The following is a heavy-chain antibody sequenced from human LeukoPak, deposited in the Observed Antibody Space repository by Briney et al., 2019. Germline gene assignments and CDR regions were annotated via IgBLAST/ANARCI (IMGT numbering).Heavy chain of an antibody. J-gene: IGHJ4*02. CDR2: INPNSGGT. CDR3: AEEGYCSGGSCYY. D-gene: IGHD2-15*01. V-gene: IGHV1-2*02. CDR1: GYTFTGYY. Sequence: ASVKVPCKASGYTFTGYYMHWVRQAPGQGLEWMGWINPNSGGTNYAQKFQGRVTMTRDTSISTAYMELSRLRSDDTAVYYCAEEGYCSGGSCYYWGQGTLVTVSS.